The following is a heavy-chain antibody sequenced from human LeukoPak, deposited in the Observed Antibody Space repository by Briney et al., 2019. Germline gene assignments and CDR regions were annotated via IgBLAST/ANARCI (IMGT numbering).Heavy chain of an antibody. CDR2: IWYDGSNK. Sequence: GGSLRLSCAASGFTFSSYGMHWVRQAPGKGLEWVAVIWYDGSNKYYADSVKGRFTISRDNSKNTLYLQMNGLRAEDTAVYYCARVLPVPYGMDVWGQGTTVTVSS. V-gene: IGHV3-33*01. D-gene: IGHD1-14*01. CDR1: GFTFSSYG. J-gene: IGHJ6*02. CDR3: ARVLPVPYGMDV.